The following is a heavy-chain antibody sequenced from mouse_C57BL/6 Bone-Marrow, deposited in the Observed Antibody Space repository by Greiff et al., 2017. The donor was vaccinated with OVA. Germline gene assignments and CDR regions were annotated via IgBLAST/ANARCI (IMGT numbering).Heavy chain of an antibody. D-gene: IGHD2-1*01. Sequence: EVQLQQSGTVLARPGASVKMSCKTSGYTFTSYWMHWVKQRPGQGLEWIGAIYPGNSDTSYNQKFKGKAKLTAVTSASTAYMELSSLTNEDSAVDYCTREGYYLAWFAYWGQGTLVTVSA. CDR2: IYPGNSDT. V-gene: IGHV1-5*01. CDR1: GYTFTSYW. CDR3: TREGYYLAWFAY. J-gene: IGHJ3*01.